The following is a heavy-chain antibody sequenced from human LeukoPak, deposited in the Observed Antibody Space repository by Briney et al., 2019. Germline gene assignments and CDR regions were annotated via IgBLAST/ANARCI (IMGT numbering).Heavy chain of an antibody. CDR1: GDSVSSNSVA. CDR2: TFYRSKWYN. J-gene: IGHJ4*02. CDR3: ARDLYCSSGSCSFDY. V-gene: IGHV6-1*01. D-gene: IGHD2-15*01. Sequence: SQTLSLTFAISGDSVSSNSVAWNWIRQSPSRGLEWLGRTFYRSKWYNDYAVSVNSRITINPDTSKNHFSLQLKSVTPEDTAVHYCARDLYCSSGSCSFDYWGQGTQVTVSS.